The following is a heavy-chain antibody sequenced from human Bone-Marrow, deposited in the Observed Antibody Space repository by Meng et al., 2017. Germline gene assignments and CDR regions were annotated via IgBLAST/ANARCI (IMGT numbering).Heavy chain of an antibody. Sequence: ASVKVSCKVSGYTLTELSMHWVRQAPGKGLEWMGGFDPEDGETIYAQKFQGRVTMTADTSTDTAYMELSSLRSEDTAVYYCATASRNYYDSSGYSFDPWGQGTLVTVSS. V-gene: IGHV1-24*01. CDR2: FDPEDGET. J-gene: IGHJ5*02. CDR1: GYTLTELS. CDR3: ATASRNYYDSSGYSFDP. D-gene: IGHD3-22*01.